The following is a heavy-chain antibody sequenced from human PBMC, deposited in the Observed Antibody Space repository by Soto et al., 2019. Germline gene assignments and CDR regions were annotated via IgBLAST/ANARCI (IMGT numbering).Heavy chain of an antibody. J-gene: IGHJ4*02. CDR1: GGSFSSYY. CDR2: IYYSGGTT. Sequence: SETLSLTCTVSGGSFSSYYWSWIRQTPEKGLEWIGYIYYSGGTTDYNPSLKSRVAISADTSKLQFTLKLTSVTAADTAVYYCARAHNSRFGDFYFDYWSQGTLVTVS. V-gene: IGHV4-59*01. D-gene: IGHD3-10*01. CDR3: ARAHNSRFGDFYFDY.